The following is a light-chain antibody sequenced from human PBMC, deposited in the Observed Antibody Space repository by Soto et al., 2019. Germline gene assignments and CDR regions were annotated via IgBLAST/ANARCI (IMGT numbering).Light chain of an antibody. CDR1: SSDVGGYDY. CDR2: EVT. J-gene: IGLJ1*01. CDR3: SSYTCGNTSYV. V-gene: IGLV2-8*01. Sequence: QSVLTQPPSASGSPGQSVTISCTGTSSDVGGYDYVSWYQQHPGKAPKLMIYEVTLRPSGVSDRFSGSKSGNTASLTVSGLQAEDEADYYCSSYTCGNTSYVFGTGTTVTVL.